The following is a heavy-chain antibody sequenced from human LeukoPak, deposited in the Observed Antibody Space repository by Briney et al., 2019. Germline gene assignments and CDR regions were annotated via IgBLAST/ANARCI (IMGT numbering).Heavy chain of an antibody. Sequence: PGRSLRLSCAASGFTFDDYAMHWVRQAPGKGLEWVSGISWNSGSIGYADSVKGRFTISRDNAKNSLYLQMNSLRAEDTALYYCAKGLYNWNDFVGYWGQGTLVTVSS. CDR2: ISWNSGSI. CDR3: AKGLYNWNDFVGY. D-gene: IGHD1-20*01. V-gene: IGHV3-9*01. J-gene: IGHJ4*02. CDR1: GFTFDDYA.